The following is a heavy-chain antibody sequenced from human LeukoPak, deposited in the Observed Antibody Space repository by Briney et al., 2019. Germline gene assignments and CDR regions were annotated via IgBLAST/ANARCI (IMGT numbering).Heavy chain of an antibody. J-gene: IGHJ4*02. CDR2: IIPKSGAT. CDR1: GYTFTDHY. V-gene: IGHV1-2*02. CDR3: ARDRETGSYYGIDS. Sequence: ASVKVSCKASGYTFTDHYMHWVRQAPGQGLKWMGYIIPKSGATNYAQKFQGRVTMTRDTSISTAYMELSWLRSDDTAVYYCARDRETGSYYGIDSWGQGTLLTVSS. D-gene: IGHD1-26*01.